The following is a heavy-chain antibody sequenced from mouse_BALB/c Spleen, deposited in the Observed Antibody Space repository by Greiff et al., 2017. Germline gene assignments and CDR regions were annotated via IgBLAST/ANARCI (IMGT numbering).Heavy chain of an antibody. J-gene: IGHJ4*01. V-gene: IGHV5-6-3*01. D-gene: IGHD1-1*01. Sequence: EVKLQESGGGLVQPGGSLKLSCAASGFTFSSYGMSWVRQTPDKRLELVATINSNGGSTYYPDSVKGRFTISRDNAKNTLYLQMSSLKSEDTAMYYCARHYYGSLYAMDYWGQGTSVTVSS. CDR1: GFTFSSYG. CDR3: ARHYYGSLYAMDY. CDR2: INSNGGST.